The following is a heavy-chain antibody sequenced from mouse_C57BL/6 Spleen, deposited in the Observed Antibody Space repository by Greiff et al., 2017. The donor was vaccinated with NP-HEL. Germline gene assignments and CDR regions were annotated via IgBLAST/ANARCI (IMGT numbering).Heavy chain of an antibody. J-gene: IGHJ2*01. V-gene: IGHV5-17*01. CDR3: ARNYYGSSLDY. CDR2: ISSGSSTI. CDR1: GFTFSDYG. Sequence: DVTLVESGGGLVKPGGFLKLSCAASGFTFSDYGMHWVRQAPEKGLEWVAYISSGSSTIYYADTVKGRFTISGDNAKTTLFLPMTSLRSEATAMYYCARNYYGSSLDYWGQGTTLTVSS. D-gene: IGHD1-1*01.